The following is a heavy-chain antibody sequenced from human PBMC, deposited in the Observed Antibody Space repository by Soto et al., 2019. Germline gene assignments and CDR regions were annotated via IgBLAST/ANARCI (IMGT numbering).Heavy chain of an antibody. D-gene: IGHD6-19*01. Sequence: ASVKVSCKASGYTFTSYGISWVRQAPGQGLEWMGWISAYNGNTNYAQKLQGRVTMTTDTSTSTAYMQLRSLRSDDTAVYYCANRIRYSSRSEWFEPWGQETLLILSS. CDR2: ISAYNGNT. V-gene: IGHV1-18*01. CDR3: ANRIRYSSRSEWFEP. J-gene: IGHJ5*02. CDR1: GYTFTSYG.